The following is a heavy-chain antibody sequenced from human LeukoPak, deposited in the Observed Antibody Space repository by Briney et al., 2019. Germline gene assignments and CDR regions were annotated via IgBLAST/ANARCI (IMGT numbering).Heavy chain of an antibody. D-gene: IGHD3-10*01. V-gene: IGHV4-59*01. CDR1: GGSISSYY. CDR3: ARATMVRGVFDLDY. J-gene: IGHJ4*02. Sequence: SETLSLTCTVSGGSISSYYWSWTRQPPGKGLEWIGYIYYSGSTNYNPSLKSRVTISVDTSKNQFSLKLSSVTAADTAVYYCARATMVRGVFDLDYWGQGTLVTVSS. CDR2: IYYSGST.